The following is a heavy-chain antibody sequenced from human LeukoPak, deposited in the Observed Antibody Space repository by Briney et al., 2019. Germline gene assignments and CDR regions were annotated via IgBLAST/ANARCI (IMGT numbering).Heavy chain of an antibody. J-gene: IGHJ4*02. CDR2: ISGSGSST. Sequence: GSLRLSCAASGFTFSSYAMSWVRQAPGKGLEWVSAISGSGSSTYYADSVKGRFTISRDNSKNTLCLQMNSLRAEDTAVYYCARGSTYYDSSGQVPFDYWGQGTLVTVSS. V-gene: IGHV3-23*01. CDR3: ARGSTYYDSSGQVPFDY. D-gene: IGHD3-22*01. CDR1: GFTFSSYA.